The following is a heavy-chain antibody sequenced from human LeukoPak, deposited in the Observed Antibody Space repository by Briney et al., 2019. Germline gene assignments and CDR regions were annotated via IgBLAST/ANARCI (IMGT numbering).Heavy chain of an antibody. Sequence: SETLSLTCTVSGGTISSYYRSWIRQPPGRGLEWIGYVYYSGSTNYNPSFKSRITISVDTSRNQFSLQLSSVTAADTAVYYCARIHRYCSGGACYVLDNWGQGTLVAVSS. CDR1: GGTISSYY. CDR2: VYYSGST. V-gene: IGHV4-59*01. D-gene: IGHD2-15*01. J-gene: IGHJ4*02. CDR3: ARIHRYCSGGACYVLDN.